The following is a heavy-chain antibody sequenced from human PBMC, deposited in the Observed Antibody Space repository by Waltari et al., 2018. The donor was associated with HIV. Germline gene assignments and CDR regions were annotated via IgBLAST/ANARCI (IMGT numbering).Heavy chain of an antibody. CDR1: GFTFSRYW. V-gene: IGHV3-7*01. D-gene: IGHD3-3*01. J-gene: IGHJ4*02. CDR2: KKQDGSEK. Sequence: EVQLVESGGGLVQPGESLRLSCAASGFTFSRYWLSWVRQAQGKGLEWGANKKQDGSEKAYVDSVKGRFTISRDNAKNSLFLQMNYLRAEDTAVYYCARDFWSGYSLYLDQWGQGILVTVSS. CDR3: ARDFWSGYSLYLDQ.